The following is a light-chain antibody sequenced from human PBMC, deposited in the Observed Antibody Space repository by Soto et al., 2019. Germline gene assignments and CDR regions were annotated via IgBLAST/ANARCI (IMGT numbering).Light chain of an antibody. CDR2: GIS. V-gene: IGKV3-15*01. CDR3: QQYNHWPLT. Sequence: EIVLTQSPVTLSWSPAERSTLSCMASQSVGSSLAWYQQKPGQAPRLLIYGISTRATGLPGRFSGSGFGTEFTLTISSLQSEDLAVYCCQQYNHWPLTFGGGTKVDNK. CDR1: QSVGSS. J-gene: IGKJ4*01.